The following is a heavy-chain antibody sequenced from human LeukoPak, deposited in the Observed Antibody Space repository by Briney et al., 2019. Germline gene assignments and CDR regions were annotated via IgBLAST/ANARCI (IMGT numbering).Heavy chain of an antibody. CDR2: IYYSGST. CDR1: GGSISNGDHY. CDR3: ARIVADGYSDY. J-gene: IGHJ4*02. Sequence: SETLSPTCTVAGGSISNGDHYWSWIRQHPGRGLEWIGHIYYSGSTYYSPSLKSRGIISVETSKNQFSLKLSSVTAADTAMYYCARIVADGYSDYWGQGTLVTVSS. V-gene: IGHV4-31*03. D-gene: IGHD5-24*01.